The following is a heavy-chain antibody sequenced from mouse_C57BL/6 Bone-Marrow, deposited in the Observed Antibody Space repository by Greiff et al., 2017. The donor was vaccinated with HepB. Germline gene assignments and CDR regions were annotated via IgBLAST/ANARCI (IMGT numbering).Heavy chain of an antibody. CDR1: GFNIKNTY. J-gene: IGHJ4*01. D-gene: IGHD1-1*01. CDR2: IDPANGNT. CDR3: ARDYGSSYDYYAMDY. V-gene: IGHV14-3*01. Sequence: VHVKQSVAELVRPGASVKLSCTASGFNIKNTYMHWVKQRPEQGLEWIGRIDPANGNTKYAPKFQGKATITADTSSNTAYLQLSSLTSEDTAIYYCARDYGSSYDYYAMDYWGPGTSVTVSS.